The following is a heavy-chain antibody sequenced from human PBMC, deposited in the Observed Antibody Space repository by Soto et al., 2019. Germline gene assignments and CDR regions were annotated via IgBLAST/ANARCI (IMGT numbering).Heavy chain of an antibody. CDR3: AKEVSMGSTVDLGY. Sequence: LXLSCAASGFTFSIFAMSWVRQSPGKGLEWVSTISGSGGSTYYADAVKGRFTISRDNSMGTLYLQMKSLRVEDTAIYYCAKEVSMGSTVDLGYWGQGDLVTVSS. CDR2: ISGSGGST. CDR1: GFTFSIFA. J-gene: IGHJ4*02. D-gene: IGHD4-17*01. V-gene: IGHV3-23*01.